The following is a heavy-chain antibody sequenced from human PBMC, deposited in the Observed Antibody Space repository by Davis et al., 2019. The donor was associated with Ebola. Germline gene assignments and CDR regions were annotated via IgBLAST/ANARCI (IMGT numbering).Heavy chain of an antibody. CDR2: ISSSSSYI. Sequence: GESLKISCAASGFTFSSYSMNWVRQAPGKGLEWVSSISSSSSYIYYAASVKGRFTISRDNAKNSLYLQMNSLRAEDTAVYYCARAENYYDSSGYIVYFDYWGQGTLVTVSS. J-gene: IGHJ4*02. V-gene: IGHV3-21*01. D-gene: IGHD3-22*01. CDR1: GFTFSSYS. CDR3: ARAENYYDSSGYIVYFDY.